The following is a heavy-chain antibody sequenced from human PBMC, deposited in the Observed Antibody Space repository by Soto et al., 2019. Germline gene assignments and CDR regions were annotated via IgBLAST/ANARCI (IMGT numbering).Heavy chain of an antibody. CDR2: IYNSGST. J-gene: IGHJ6*02. D-gene: IGHD3-10*01. CDR1: GGSISSSSYY. CDR3: ARHLGGYGSGSPTRLGYYGMDV. V-gene: IGHV4-39*01. Sequence: PSETLSLTCTVSGGSISSSSYYWGWIRQPPGKGLEWIGSIYNSGSTYYNPSLKSRVTISVDTSKNQFSLKLSSVTAADTAVYYCARHLGGYGSGSPTRLGYYGMDVWGQGTTVTVSS.